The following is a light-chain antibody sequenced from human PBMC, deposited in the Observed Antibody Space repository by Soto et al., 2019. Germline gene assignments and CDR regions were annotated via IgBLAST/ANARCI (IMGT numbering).Light chain of an antibody. CDR3: QQYYVWNT. CDR1: QSVDSK. J-gene: IGKJ4*01. V-gene: IGKV3D-15*01. CDR2: DAS. Sequence: EIVMTQSPATLSVSPGERAIFSCRASQSVDSKLAGYQQKLGQAPRLLIYDASTRATGIPARFSGSGSGTEFTLTISSLQSEDFAIYYCQQYYVWNTFGGGTKVEIK.